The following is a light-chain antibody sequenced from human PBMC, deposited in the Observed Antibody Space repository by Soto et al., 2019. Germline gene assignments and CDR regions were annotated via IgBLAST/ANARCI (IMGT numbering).Light chain of an antibody. CDR2: GAS. CDR1: QSVSSSY. CDR3: QQYASSTLLH. Sequence: GLTKALSTVSRPAGDRVNLSCRVSQSVSSSYLAWYQQKPGQAPRLLIYGASSRATGIPDRFSGSGSGTDFTLTISSLEPEDFAMYYCQQYASSTLLHLGQGTRLEIK. J-gene: IGKJ5*01. V-gene: IGKV3-20*01.